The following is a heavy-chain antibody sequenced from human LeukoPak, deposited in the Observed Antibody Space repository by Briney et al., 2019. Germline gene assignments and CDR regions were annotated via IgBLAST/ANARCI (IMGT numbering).Heavy chain of an antibody. CDR1: GGTFSSYA. CDR3: ASTAPFTIFGVHAFDI. D-gene: IGHD3-3*01. Sequence: SVKVSCKASGGTFSSYAISWVRQAPGQGLEWIGGIIPIFGTANYAQKFQGRVTITTDESTSTAYMELSSLRSEDTAVYYCASTAPFTIFGVHAFDIWGQGTMVTVSS. J-gene: IGHJ3*02. V-gene: IGHV1-69*05. CDR2: IIPIFGTA.